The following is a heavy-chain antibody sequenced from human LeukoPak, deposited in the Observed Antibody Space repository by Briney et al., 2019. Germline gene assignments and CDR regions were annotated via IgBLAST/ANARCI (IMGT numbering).Heavy chain of an antibody. CDR2: IDAGNGRT. CDR3: ARASGEKYSYGLHEATYFDY. J-gene: IGHJ4*02. CDR1: GYDFTKYA. D-gene: IGHD5-18*01. V-gene: IGHV1-3*03. Sequence: ASVKVSCKASGYDFTKYAVQWVRQAPGQRLEWMGWIDAGNGRTKYSQDFQGRVTISRDTSASIAYMELSSLRSEDTAVYYCARASGEKYSYGLHEATYFDYWGQGTLVTVSS.